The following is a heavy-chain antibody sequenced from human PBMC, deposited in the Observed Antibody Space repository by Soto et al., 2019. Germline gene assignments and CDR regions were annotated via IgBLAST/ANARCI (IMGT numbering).Heavy chain of an antibody. CDR2: IIPIFGTA. J-gene: IGHJ4*02. CDR3: ARAQCGGDCYSLYYFDY. D-gene: IGHD2-21*02. V-gene: IGHV1-69*06. CDR1: GGTFSSYA. Sequence: QVQLVQSGAEVKKPGSSVKVSCKASGGTFSSYAISWVRQAPGQGLEWMGGIIPIFGTANYAQKFQGRVTITADKSTSTDYMELSSLRSEDTAVYYCARAQCGGDCYSLYYFDYWGQGTLVTVSS.